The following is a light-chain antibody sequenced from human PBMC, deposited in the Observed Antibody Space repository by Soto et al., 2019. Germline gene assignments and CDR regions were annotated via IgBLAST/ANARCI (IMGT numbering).Light chain of an antibody. CDR2: GAS. Sequence: EIVFTHSPGTLSLSPGERATLSCRASQSVSSSYLAWYQQKPGQAPRLLIYGASSRATGIPDRFSGSGSGTDFTLTISRLEPEDFAVYYCQQYGSSCNGTFGQGTKV. CDR1: QSVSSSY. CDR3: QQYGSSCNGT. J-gene: IGKJ1*01. V-gene: IGKV3-20*01.